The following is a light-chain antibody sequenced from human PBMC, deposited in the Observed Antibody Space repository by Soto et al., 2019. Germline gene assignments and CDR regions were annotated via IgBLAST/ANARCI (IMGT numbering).Light chain of an antibody. V-gene: IGLV2-23*02. CDR2: EVT. CDR1: SSDVVKYNL. CDR3: CSDAGSSTWV. Sequence: QSALTQPASVTGSPGQSITISCTGTSSDVVKYNLVSWYQQNPGKAPKLRIYEVTKRPSGVSNRFSGSKSGNTASLTISGLQAEDEADYYCCSDAGSSTWVFGGGTKLTVL. J-gene: IGLJ3*02.